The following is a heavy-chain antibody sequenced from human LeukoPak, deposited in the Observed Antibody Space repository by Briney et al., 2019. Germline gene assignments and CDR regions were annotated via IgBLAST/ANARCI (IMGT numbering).Heavy chain of an antibody. CDR1: GGSISTYF. Sequence: SETLSLTCTVSGGSISTYFWSWLRQPAGKGLEWIGRIYTSGSTNYNPSLKSRVTMSVDTSKNQFSLKLSSVTAADTAVYYCAREGKAAQDYWGQGTLVTVSS. J-gene: IGHJ4*02. CDR2: IYTSGST. D-gene: IGHD2-15*01. V-gene: IGHV4-4*07. CDR3: AREGKAAQDY.